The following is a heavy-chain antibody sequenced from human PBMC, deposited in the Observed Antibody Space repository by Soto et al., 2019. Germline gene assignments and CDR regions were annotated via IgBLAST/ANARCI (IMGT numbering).Heavy chain of an antibody. D-gene: IGHD6-6*01. CDR3: ASGGSSVTNYYYYGMDV. Sequence: SVKVSCKASGGTFSSYAISWVRQAPGQGLEWMGGIIPIFGTANYAQKFQGRVTITADESTSTAYMELSSLRSEDTAVYCCASGGSSVTNYYYYGMDVWGQGTTVTVSS. J-gene: IGHJ6*02. CDR2: IIPIFGTA. V-gene: IGHV1-69*13. CDR1: GGTFSSYA.